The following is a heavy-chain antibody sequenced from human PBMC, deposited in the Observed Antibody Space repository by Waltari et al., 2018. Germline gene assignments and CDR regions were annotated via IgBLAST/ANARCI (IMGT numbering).Heavy chain of an antibody. D-gene: IGHD5-18*01. CDR2: INHSGST. Sequence: QVQLQQWGAGLLKPSETLSLTCAVYGGSFSGYYWHWIRQPPGKGLEWIGEINHSGSTNYNPSLKSRVTISVDTSKNQFSLKLSSVTAADTAVYYCARGGRIQLWLFGGYWFDPWGQGTLVTVSS. CDR3: ARGGRIQLWLFGGYWFDP. V-gene: IGHV4-34*01. J-gene: IGHJ5*02. CDR1: GGSFSGYY.